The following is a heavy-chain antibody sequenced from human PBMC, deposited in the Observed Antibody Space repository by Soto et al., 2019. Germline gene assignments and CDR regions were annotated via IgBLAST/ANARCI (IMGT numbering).Heavy chain of an antibody. CDR1: GFTFSSYS. V-gene: IGHV3-21*01. Sequence: GGSLRLSCAASGFTFSSYSMNWVRQAPGKGLEWVSSISSSSSYIYYADSVKGRFTISRDNAKNSLYLQMNSLRAEDTAVYYCARDRVAAHGFDYWGQGTLVTVS. J-gene: IGHJ4*02. CDR3: ARDRVAAHGFDY. D-gene: IGHD6-6*01. CDR2: ISSSSSYI.